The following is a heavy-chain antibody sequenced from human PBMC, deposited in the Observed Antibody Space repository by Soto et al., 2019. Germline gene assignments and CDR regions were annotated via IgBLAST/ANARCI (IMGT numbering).Heavy chain of an antibody. J-gene: IGHJ6*02. CDR3: ARFTAFRYYYYGMDV. CDR1: GGCFSGYY. Sequence: SETLSLPCAVSGGCFSGYYWRWISHPPGKGLDWIGEINHSGSTNYNPSLKSRVTISVDTSKNQFSLKLSSVTAADTAVYYCARFTAFRYYYYGMDVWGQGTTVTVS. V-gene: IGHV4-34*01. CDR2: INHSGST. D-gene: IGHD3-16*01.